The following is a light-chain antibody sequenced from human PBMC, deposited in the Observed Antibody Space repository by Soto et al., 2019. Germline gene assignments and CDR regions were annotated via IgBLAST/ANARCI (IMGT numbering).Light chain of an antibody. J-gene: IGKJ4*01. CDR1: QSISNF. V-gene: IGKV3-11*01. Sequence: EIALTQSPATLSLSPGERSTLSCRASQSISNFLAWYQQKPGQAPRLLIFDASNRATDIPARFSASVYGTDLPLTISSLEPEGFAIYYCQQRSNWPLTFGGGTKVQIK. CDR3: QQRSNWPLT. CDR2: DAS.